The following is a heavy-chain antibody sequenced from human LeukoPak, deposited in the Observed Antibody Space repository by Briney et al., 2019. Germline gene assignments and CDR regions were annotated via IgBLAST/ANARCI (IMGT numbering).Heavy chain of an antibody. CDR3: ARLAADTGYRYFDY. Sequence: GGSLRLSCVVSGFTFNIHWMTWVRQAPGKGLEWVANIKEDGSEEMYVDSVKGRFTISRDNAKNSLYLQMNNLRAEDTAVYYCARLAADTGYRYFDYWGQGTLVIVSS. CDR2: IKEDGSEE. J-gene: IGHJ4*02. CDR1: GFTFNIHW. D-gene: IGHD5-18*01. V-gene: IGHV3-7*03.